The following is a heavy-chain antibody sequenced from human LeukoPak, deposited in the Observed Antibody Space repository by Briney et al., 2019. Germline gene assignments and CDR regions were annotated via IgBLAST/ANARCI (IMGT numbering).Heavy chain of an antibody. CDR3: ARDRPNVDSTGYYSRHDAFDI. Sequence: SETLSLTCTVSGGSISSGSYYWSWIRQPAGKGLEWIGIVYTTGRSIYNRSLRSRSTISVDKSQNQLSLKLNSVTAADTAMYYCARDRPNVDSTGYYSRHDAFDIWGQGTIVTVSS. CDR2: VYTTGRS. V-gene: IGHV4-61*02. CDR1: GGSISSGSYY. J-gene: IGHJ3*02. D-gene: IGHD3-22*01.